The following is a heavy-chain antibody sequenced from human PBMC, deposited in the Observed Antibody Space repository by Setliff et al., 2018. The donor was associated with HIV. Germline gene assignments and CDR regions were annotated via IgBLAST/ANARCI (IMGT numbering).Heavy chain of an antibody. CDR2: IYSSGTT. Sequence: PSETLSLTCFVSGVSISDHYWGWIRQPPGKGLEWIGYIYSSGTTQYNPSAERRVTMSLDTSRDQFSLNLRSVTAADTAVYYCARGLSFYDPGGFDYWGQGTLVTVSS. J-gene: IGHJ4*02. CDR3: ARGLSFYDPGGFDY. V-gene: IGHV4-4*09. CDR1: GVSISDHY. D-gene: IGHD3-22*01.